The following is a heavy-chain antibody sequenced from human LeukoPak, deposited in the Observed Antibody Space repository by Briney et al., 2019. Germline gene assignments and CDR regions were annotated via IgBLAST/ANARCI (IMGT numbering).Heavy chain of an antibody. V-gene: IGHV4-59*01. CDR1: GGSISSYY. J-gene: IGHJ6*03. CDR3: ARGTSSWYLYYYYYYYMDV. D-gene: IGHD6-13*01. Sequence: KASETLSLTCTVSGGSISSYYWSWIRQPPGKGLEWIGNIYYSGSTNYNPSLKSRVTISVDTSKNQFSLKLSSVTAADTAVYYCARGTSSWYLYYYYYYYMDVWGKGTTVTISS. CDR2: IYYSGST.